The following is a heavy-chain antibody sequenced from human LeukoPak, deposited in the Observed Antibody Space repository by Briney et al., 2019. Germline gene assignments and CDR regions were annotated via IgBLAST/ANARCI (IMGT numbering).Heavy chain of an antibody. CDR3: ARDRGDWYFDL. CDR1: GFTFSDYY. Sequence: PGGSLRLSCAASGFTFSDYYMSWIRQAPGKGLEWVSAISGSGGSTYYADSVKGRFTISRDNAKNSLYLQMNSLRAEDTAVYYCARDRGDWYFDLWGRGTLVTVSS. V-gene: IGHV3-11*01. CDR2: ISGSGGST. J-gene: IGHJ2*01.